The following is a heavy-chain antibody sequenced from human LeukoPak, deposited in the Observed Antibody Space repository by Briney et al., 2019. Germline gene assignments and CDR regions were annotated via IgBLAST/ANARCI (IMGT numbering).Heavy chain of an antibody. J-gene: IGHJ4*02. Sequence: GGSLRLSCTASGFTFGDYAMHWVRQASGKGLEWVGRIRSKANSYATAYAASVKGRFTISRDDSKNTAYLQMNSLKTEDTAVYYCTARWAYYDFWSGNDYWGQGTLVTVSS. V-gene: IGHV3-73*01. CDR1: GFTFGDYA. CDR2: IRSKANSYAT. D-gene: IGHD3-3*01. CDR3: TARWAYYDFWSGNDY.